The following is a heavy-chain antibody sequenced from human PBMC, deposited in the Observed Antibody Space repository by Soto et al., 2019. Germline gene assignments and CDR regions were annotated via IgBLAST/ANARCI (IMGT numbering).Heavy chain of an antibody. Sequence: EVQLVKSGGDLVQPGGSLRLSCAASGFTFSYYWMTWVRQAPGKGLEWVATLDQVGSKTFYVDSVKGRFTISRDNARNSLYLQMNSLRAEDTAVYYCARENWGSYDYWGQGTLVTVSS. CDR3: ARENWGSYDY. CDR1: GFTFSYYW. V-gene: IGHV3-7*03. J-gene: IGHJ4*02. CDR2: LDQVGSKT. D-gene: IGHD7-27*01.